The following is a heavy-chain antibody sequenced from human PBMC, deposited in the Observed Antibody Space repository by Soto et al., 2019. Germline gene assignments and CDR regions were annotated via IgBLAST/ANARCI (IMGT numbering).Heavy chain of an antibody. CDR1: GFTFGDYA. D-gene: IGHD3-9*01. CDR3: TRDMSYFDWSCSDY. Sequence: GGSLRLSCTASGFTFGDYAMSWVRQAPGKGLEWVGFIRSKAYGGTTEYAASVKGRFTISRDDSKSIAYLQMNSLKTEDTAVYYCTRDMSYFDWSCSDYWGQGTLVTVSS. CDR2: IRSKAYGGTT. V-gene: IGHV3-49*04. J-gene: IGHJ4*02.